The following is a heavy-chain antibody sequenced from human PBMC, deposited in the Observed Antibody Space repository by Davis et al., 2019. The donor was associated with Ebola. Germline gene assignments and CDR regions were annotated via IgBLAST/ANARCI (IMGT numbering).Heavy chain of an antibody. V-gene: IGHV4-34*01. CDR3: ARVPQTDIVVVVAATIEPENAFDI. J-gene: IGHJ3*02. D-gene: IGHD2-15*01. Sequence: SETLSLTCAVYGGSFSGYYWSWIRQPPGKGLEWIGEINHSGSTNYNPSLKSRVTISVDTSKNQFSLKLSSVTAADTAVYYCARVPQTDIVVVVAATIEPENAFDIWGQGTMVTVSS. CDR1: GGSFSGYY. CDR2: INHSGST.